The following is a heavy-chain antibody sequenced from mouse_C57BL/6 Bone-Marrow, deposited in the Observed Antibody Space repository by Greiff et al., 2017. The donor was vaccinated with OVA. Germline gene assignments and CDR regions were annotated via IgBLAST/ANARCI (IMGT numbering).Heavy chain of an antibody. Sequence: EVMLVESGGGLVKPGGSLKLSCAASGFTFSDYGMHWVRQAPEKGLEWVAYISSGSSTIYYADTVKGRFTISRDNAKNTLFLQMTSLRSEDTAMYYCAKNNYYGSSYVFDYWGQGTTLTVSS. J-gene: IGHJ2*01. CDR2: ISSGSSTI. CDR3: AKNNYYGSSYVFDY. D-gene: IGHD1-1*01. V-gene: IGHV5-17*01. CDR1: GFTFSDYG.